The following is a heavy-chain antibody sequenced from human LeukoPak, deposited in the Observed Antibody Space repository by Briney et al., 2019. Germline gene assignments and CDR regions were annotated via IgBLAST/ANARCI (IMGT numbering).Heavy chain of an antibody. V-gene: IGHV3-23*01. CDR1: GFTFSSYA. CDR3: ASATIFGVVIYY. D-gene: IGHD3-3*01. Sequence: GGSLRLSCAASGFTFSSYAMSWVRQAPGKGLEWVSAISGSGGSTYYADSVKGRFTISRDNSKNTLYLQMNGLRAEDTAVYYCASATIFGVVIYYWGQGTLVTVSS. CDR2: ISGSGGST. J-gene: IGHJ4*02.